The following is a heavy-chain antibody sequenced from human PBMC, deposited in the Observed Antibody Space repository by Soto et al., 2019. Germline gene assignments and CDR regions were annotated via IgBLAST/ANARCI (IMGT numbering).Heavy chain of an antibody. J-gene: IGHJ6*02. CDR3: ARGSRMIEVVTNFYYYGMDV. D-gene: IGHD3-22*01. CDR2: IKQDGSEK. V-gene: IGHV3-7*03. Sequence: AGGSLRLSCAASGFTFSSYWMSWVRQAPGKGLEWVANIKQDGSEKYYVDSVKGRFTISRDNAKNSLYLQMNSLRAEDTAVYYCARGSRMIEVVTNFYYYGMDVWGQGTTVTVSS. CDR1: GFTFSSYW.